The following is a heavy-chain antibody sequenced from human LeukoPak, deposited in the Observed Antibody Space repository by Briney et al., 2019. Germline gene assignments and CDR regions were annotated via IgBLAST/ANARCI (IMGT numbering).Heavy chain of an antibody. CDR3: AKSSMVRGVSLPFDY. V-gene: IGHV3-21*04. CDR1: GFTFSSYS. Sequence: GGSLRLSCAASGFTFSSYSMNWVRQAPGKGLEWVSSISSSSSYIYYADSVKGRFTISRDNAKNSLYLQMNSLRAEDTALYYCAKSSMVRGVSLPFDYWGQGTLVTVSS. CDR2: ISSSSSYI. D-gene: IGHD3-10*01. J-gene: IGHJ4*02.